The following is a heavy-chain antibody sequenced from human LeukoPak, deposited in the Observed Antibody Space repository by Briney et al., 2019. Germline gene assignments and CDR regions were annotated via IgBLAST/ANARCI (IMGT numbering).Heavy chain of an antibody. J-gene: IGHJ4*02. CDR3: ARHHRISSSWFDIDY. Sequence: SETLSLTCTVSGGSISSSSYYWGWIRQPPGKGLDWIGRIYYSGSTYYNPSLKSRVTISVDTSKNQFSLKLSSVTAADTAVYYCARHHRISSSWFDIDYWGQGTLVTVSS. CDR2: IYYSGST. CDR1: GGSISSSSYY. D-gene: IGHD6-13*01. V-gene: IGHV4-39*01.